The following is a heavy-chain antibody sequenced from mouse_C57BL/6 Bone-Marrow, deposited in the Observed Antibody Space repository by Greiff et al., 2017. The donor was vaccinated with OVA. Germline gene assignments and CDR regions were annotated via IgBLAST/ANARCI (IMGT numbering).Heavy chain of an antibody. CDR3: ARTDGNPAWFAY. CDR2: LWTGGGT. D-gene: IGHD2-1*01. J-gene: IGHJ3*01. CDR1: GFSLTSYA. Sequence: VQLQESGPGLVAPSQSLSITCTVSGFSLTSYAISWVRQPPGKGLEWLGVLWTGGGTNYNSALKSRLSISKDNSKSQVFLKMNSLQTDDTARYYCARTDGNPAWFAYWGQGTLVTVSA. V-gene: IGHV2-9-1*01.